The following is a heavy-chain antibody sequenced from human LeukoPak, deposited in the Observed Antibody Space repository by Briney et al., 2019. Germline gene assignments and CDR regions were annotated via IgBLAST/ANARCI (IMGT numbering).Heavy chain of an antibody. CDR1: GGSFSGCY. CDR2: INPSGST. J-gene: IGHJ4*02. D-gene: IGHD3-16*01. CDR3: ARGVYYGGVPYHELDY. V-gene: IGHV4-34*01. Sequence: SETLLLTCAVDGGSFSGCYCSWFRQPPGKGLQWIGEINPSGSTNYNPSLKSLVTILVDTSKNQFSLKLSSVTAADTAVYYCARGVYYGGVPYHELDYWGQGTLVTVSS.